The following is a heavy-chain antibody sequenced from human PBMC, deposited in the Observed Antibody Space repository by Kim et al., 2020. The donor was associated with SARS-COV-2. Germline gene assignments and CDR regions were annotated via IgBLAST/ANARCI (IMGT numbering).Heavy chain of an antibody. CDR1: GFTFSSYG. CDR2: IWYDGSNK. CDR3: ARDYFEQQLLRYNWFDP. D-gene: IGHD6-13*01. J-gene: IGHJ5*02. Sequence: GGSLRLSCAASGFTFSSYGMHWVRQAPGKGLEWVAVIWYDGSNKYYADSVKGRFTISRDNSKNTLYLQMNSLRAEDTAVYYCARDYFEQQLLRYNWFDPWGQGTLVTVSS. V-gene: IGHV3-33*01.